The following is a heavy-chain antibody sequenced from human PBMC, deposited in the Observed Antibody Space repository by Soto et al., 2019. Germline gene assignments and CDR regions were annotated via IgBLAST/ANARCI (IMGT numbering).Heavy chain of an antibody. D-gene: IGHD4-17*01. V-gene: IGHV3-30*18. J-gene: IGHJ6*02. CDR2: ISYDGSNK. CDR3: AKNHATVTTFSYYGMDV. Sequence: GGSLRLSCAASGFTFSSYGMHWVRQAPGKGLEWVAVISYDGSNKYYADSVKGRFTISRDNSKNTLYLQMNSLRAEDTAVYYCAKNHATVTTFSYYGMDVWGQGTTVTVSS. CDR1: GFTFSSYG.